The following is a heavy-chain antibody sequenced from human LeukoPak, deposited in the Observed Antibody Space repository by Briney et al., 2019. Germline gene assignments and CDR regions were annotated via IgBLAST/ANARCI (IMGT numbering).Heavy chain of an antibody. V-gene: IGHV3-66*01. Sequence: PGGSLRLSCAASGFTVSSNYMSWVRQAPGKGLEWVSVIYSGGSTYYADSVKGGFTISRDNSKNTLYLQMNSLRAEDTAVYYCARDSDEAALDYWGQGTLVTVSS. CDR2: IYSGGST. CDR1: GFTVSSNY. D-gene: IGHD3-10*01. J-gene: IGHJ4*02. CDR3: ARDSDEAALDY.